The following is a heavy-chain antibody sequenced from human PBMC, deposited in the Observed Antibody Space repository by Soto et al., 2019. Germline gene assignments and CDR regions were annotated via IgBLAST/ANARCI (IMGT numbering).Heavy chain of an antibody. CDR2: INHSGST. CDR1: GGSFSGYY. J-gene: IGHJ6*02. CDR3: ARPHSDYDFWSDYGMDV. Sequence: ETLSLTCAVYGGSFSGYYWSWIRQPPGKGLEWIGEINHSGSTNYNPSLKSRVTVSVDTSKNQFSLKLSSVTAADTAVYYCARPHSDYDFWSDYGMDVWGQGTTVTVSS. V-gene: IGHV4-34*01. D-gene: IGHD3-3*01.